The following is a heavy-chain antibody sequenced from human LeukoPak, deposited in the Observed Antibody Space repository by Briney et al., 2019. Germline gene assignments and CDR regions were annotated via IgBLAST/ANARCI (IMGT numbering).Heavy chain of an antibody. D-gene: IGHD5-24*01. J-gene: IGHJ4*02. CDR1: GFSFSSHW. Sequence: PGGSLRLSCAASGFSFSSHWMSWVHQAPGKGLEWVANINQDGREKQYVDSAKGRFTISRDNAKNSLFLQMNSLRAEDTAVYYCARDGVRDGLYFDYWGQGTLVTVSS. V-gene: IGHV3-7*01. CDR2: INQDGREK. CDR3: ARDGVRDGLYFDY.